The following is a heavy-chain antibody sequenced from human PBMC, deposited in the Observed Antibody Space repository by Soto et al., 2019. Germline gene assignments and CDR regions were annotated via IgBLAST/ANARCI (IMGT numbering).Heavy chain of an antibody. CDR2: INHSGST. CDR1: GGSFSGYY. D-gene: IGHD2-8*01. CDR3: ARGVYAIPLRR. Sequence: SETLSLTCAVYGGSFSGYYWSWIRQPPGKGLEWIGEINHSGSTNYNPSLKSRVTISVDTSKNQFSLKLSSVTAADTAVYYCARGVYAIPLRRWGQGTLVTVSS. V-gene: IGHV4-34*01. J-gene: IGHJ4*02.